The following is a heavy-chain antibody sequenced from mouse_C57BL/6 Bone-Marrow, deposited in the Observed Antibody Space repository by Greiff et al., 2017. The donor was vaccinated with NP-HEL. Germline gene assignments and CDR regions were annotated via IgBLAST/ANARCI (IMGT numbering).Heavy chain of an antibody. CDR2: ISSGGSYT. J-gene: IGHJ2*01. CDR1: GFTFSSYG. CDR3: ARKNFDY. V-gene: IGHV5-6*01. Sequence: EVKLVESGGDLVKPGGSLKLSCAASGFTFSSYGMSWVRQTPDKRLEWVATISSGGSYTYYPDSVKGRFTISRDNAKNTLYLQMSSLKSEDTAMYYGARKNFDYWGQGTTLTVSS.